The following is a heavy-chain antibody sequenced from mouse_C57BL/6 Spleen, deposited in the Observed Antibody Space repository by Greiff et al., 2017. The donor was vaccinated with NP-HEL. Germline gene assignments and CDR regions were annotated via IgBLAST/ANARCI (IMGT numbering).Heavy chain of an antibody. J-gene: IGHJ3*01. Sequence: QVQLQQPGAELVRPGTSVKLSCKASGYTFTSYWMHWVKQRPGQGLEWIGVIDPSDSYTNYNQKFKGKATLTVDTSSSTAYMQLSSLTSEDSAVYYCARSNYYYGSSSFAYWGQGTLVTVSA. V-gene: IGHV1-59*01. CDR2: IDPSDSYT. D-gene: IGHD1-1*01. CDR1: GYTFTSYW. CDR3: ARSNYYYGSSSFAY.